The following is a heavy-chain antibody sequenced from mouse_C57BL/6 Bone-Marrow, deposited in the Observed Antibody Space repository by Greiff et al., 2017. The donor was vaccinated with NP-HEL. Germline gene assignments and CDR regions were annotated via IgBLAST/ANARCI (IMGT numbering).Heavy chain of an antibody. CDR1: GFTFSSYA. D-gene: IGHD2-5*01. V-gene: IGHV5-9-1*02. Sequence: DVMLVESGEGLVKPGGSLKLSCAASGFTFSSYAMSWVRQTPEKRLEWVAYISSGGDYIYYADTVKGRFTISRDNARNTLYLQMSSLKSEDTAMYYCTRDYSNLDYAMDYWGQGTSVTVSS. CDR3: TRDYSNLDYAMDY. J-gene: IGHJ4*01. CDR2: ISSGGDYI.